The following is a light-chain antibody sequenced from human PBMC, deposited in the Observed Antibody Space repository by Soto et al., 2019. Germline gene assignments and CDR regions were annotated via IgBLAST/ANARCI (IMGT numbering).Light chain of an antibody. Sequence: QSVLTQPASVSGSPGQSITISCTGTSSDVGGYNSVSWYRQDPGKAPKLMIYDVTNRPSGVSNRFSGSKSGNTASLTISGLQAEDEAAYYRSSFTSSITNVSGAGTKVTVL. V-gene: IGLV2-14*01. J-gene: IGLJ1*01. CDR3: SSFTSSITNV. CDR1: SSDVGGYNS. CDR2: DVT.